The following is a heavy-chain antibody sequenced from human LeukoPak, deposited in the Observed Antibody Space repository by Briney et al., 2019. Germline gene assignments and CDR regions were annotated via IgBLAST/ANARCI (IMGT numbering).Heavy chain of an antibody. CDR2: IYYSGST. J-gene: IGHJ4*02. D-gene: IGHD5-18*01. Sequence: SQTLSLSCTVSGGSISSGGYYWSWIRQHPGKGLEWIGYIYYSGSTYYNPFLKSRVTISVDTSKNQFSLKLSSVTAADTAVYYCATDAGYSYGPAFDYWGQGTLVTVSS. V-gene: IGHV4-31*03. CDR3: ATDAGYSYGPAFDY. CDR1: GGSISSGGYY.